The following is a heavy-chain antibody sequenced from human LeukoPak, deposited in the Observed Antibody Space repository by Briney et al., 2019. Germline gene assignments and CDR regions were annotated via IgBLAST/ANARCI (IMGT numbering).Heavy chain of an antibody. CDR1: GFTFSSYW. CDR2: INGDGSST. D-gene: IGHD3-22*01. CDR3: VRGYSSGYRLDY. J-gene: IGHJ4*02. Sequence: GGSLRLSCAASGFTFSSYWMHWVRQDPVKGLLWVSRINGDGSSTDYADSEKGRFTISGDNAKNTVYLQMNSLKAEDTAVYYCVRGYSSGYRLDYWGQGTLVTVSS. V-gene: IGHV3-74*01.